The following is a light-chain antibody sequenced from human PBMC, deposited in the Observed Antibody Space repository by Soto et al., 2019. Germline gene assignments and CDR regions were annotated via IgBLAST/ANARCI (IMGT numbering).Light chain of an antibody. CDR2: DAS. CDR1: QSVSSY. Sequence: EIVLTQSPATLSLSPGERATLSCRASQSVSSYLAWYQQKPGQAPRLLIYDASNRATGIPARFSGSGSGTDFTLTISSLEPEDSAVYYCKQRYDWPPLTFGGGTKVEIK. CDR3: KQRYDWPPLT. J-gene: IGKJ4*01. V-gene: IGKV3-11*01.